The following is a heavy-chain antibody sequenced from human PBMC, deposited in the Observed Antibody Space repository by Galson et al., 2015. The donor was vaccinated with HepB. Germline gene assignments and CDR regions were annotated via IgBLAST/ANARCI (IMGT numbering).Heavy chain of an antibody. V-gene: IGHV3-11*06. J-gene: IGHJ4*02. D-gene: IGHD4-23*01. CDR3: ARGRSYGDNNYFDD. Sequence: SLRLSCAASGFTFSDYYMNCIRQAPGRGLEWVSYISGSSTYTNYADSVKGRFTISRDNAKNSLYMQMNSLRAEDTAVYYCARGRSYGDNNYFDDWGQGTLVTVSP. CDR1: GFTFSDYY. CDR2: ISGSSTYT.